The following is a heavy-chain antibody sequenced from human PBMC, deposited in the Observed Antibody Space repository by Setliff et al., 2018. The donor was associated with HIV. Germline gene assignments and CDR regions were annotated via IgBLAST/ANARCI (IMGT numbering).Heavy chain of an antibody. CDR2: IDWDDDK. CDR3: ARIGTMAGHYYFDY. J-gene: IGHJ4*02. V-gene: IGHV2-70*04. D-gene: IGHD6-19*01. CDR1: GFSLSTSGMR. Sequence: SGPTLVNPTQTLTLTCTFSGFSLSTSGMRVSWIRQPPGKALEWLARIDWDDDKFYSTSLKTRLTISKDTSKNQVVLTMTNMDPVDTATYYCARIGTMAGHYYFDYWGQGTLVTVS.